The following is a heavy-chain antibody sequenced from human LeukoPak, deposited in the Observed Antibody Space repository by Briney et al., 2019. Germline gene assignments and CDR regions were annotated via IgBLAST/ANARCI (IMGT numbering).Heavy chain of an antibody. V-gene: IGHV3-30*04. CDR1: GFTFSSYA. CDR2: ISYDGSNK. J-gene: IGHJ4*02. CDR3: ARDGLWGYSGYDDHFDY. D-gene: IGHD5-12*01. Sequence: PGRSLRLSCADSGFTFSSYAMHWVCPGPGKGLEWVVVISYDGSNKYYADSVEGRITISRENSKITLYLQMNSLRDEDTVVYYCARDGLWGYSGYDDHFDYWGQGTLVTVSS.